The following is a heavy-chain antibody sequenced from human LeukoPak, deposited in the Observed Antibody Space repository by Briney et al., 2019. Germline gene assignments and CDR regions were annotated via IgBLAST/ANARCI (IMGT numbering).Heavy chain of an antibody. J-gene: IGHJ6*03. CDR2: ISGSGGST. CDR1: GFTFSRYA. V-gene: IGHV3-23*01. CDR3: AKDLRHYYYYMDV. Sequence: PGGSLRLSCAASGFTFSRYAMSWVRQAPGKGQEWVSSISGSGGSTYYTGSVKGRFTISRDNSKNTLYLQMNSLRAEDTAVYYCAKDLRHYYYYMDVWGKGTTVTVSS. D-gene: IGHD3-3*01.